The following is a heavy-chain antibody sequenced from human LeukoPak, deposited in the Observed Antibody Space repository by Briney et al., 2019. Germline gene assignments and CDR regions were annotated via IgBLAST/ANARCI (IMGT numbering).Heavy chain of an antibody. CDR3: ARTEDRFLEWLGRDYYYYYMDV. CDR2: MNPNSGNT. J-gene: IGHJ6*03. D-gene: IGHD3-3*01. V-gene: IGHV1-8*01. Sequence: GASVKVSCNVSGYTFTSYDINWVRQATGQGLEWMGWMNPNSGNTGYAQKFQGRATMIRNTSKNSAYMELSSLRSEETAVYYCARTEDRFLEWLGRDYYYYYMDVWGKGTTVTVSS. CDR1: GYTFTSYD.